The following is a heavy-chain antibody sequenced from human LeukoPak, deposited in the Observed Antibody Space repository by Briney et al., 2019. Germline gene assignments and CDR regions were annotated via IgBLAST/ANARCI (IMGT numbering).Heavy chain of an antibody. CDR2: LGRSGEYK. V-gene: IGHV3-23*01. CDR3: VKDRPCETCMPMDA. J-gene: IGHJ6*02. CDR1: GFRFTDYS. Sequence: GGSLRLSCAASGFRFTDYSMSWVRQAPGKGLEWVAGLGRSGEYKYYADSVKGRSTISRDNSKDTVSLQMNSLRAEDSAIYFCVKDRPCETCMPMDAWGQGTTVTV. D-gene: IGHD2-2*01.